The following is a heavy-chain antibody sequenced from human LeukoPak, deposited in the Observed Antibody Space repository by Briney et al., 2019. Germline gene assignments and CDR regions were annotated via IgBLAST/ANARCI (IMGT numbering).Heavy chain of an antibody. CDR1: GGSIRSGGSY. D-gene: IGHD5-18*01. V-gene: IGHV4-39*07. Sequence: PSETLSLTCTVSGGSIRSGGSYWGWIRQPPGKGLEWIGSIYYTGSTYDNPSLKSRVTISVDKSKNQFSLKLSSVTAADTAVYYCARADLLKLERGLWSRPGVFDYWGQGTLVTVSS. CDR3: ARADLLKLERGLWSRPGVFDY. J-gene: IGHJ4*02. CDR2: IYYTGST.